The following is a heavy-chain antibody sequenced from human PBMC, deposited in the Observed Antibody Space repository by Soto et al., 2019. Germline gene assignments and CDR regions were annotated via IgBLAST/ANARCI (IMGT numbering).Heavy chain of an antibody. D-gene: IGHD3-22*01. CDR3: ARRLYYDSSGFEGGGMDV. CDR2: IYYSGST. CDR1: GGSISSSY. Sequence: PSETLSLTCTVSGGSISSSYWSWIRQPPGKGLEWIGYIYYSGSTNYNPSLKSRVTISVDTSKNQFSLKLSSVTVADTAVYYCARRLYYDSSGFEGGGMDVWGQGTTVT. V-gene: IGHV4-59*08. J-gene: IGHJ6*02.